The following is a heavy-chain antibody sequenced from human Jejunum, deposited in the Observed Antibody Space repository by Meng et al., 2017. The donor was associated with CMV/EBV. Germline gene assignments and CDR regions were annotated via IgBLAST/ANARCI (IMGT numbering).Heavy chain of an antibody. V-gene: IGHV1-18*01. J-gene: IGHJ5*02. CDR1: GYNFADYG. Sequence: GYNFADYGINWVRRTPGQGLEWLGWIGAHNGNTEYAQKFQGRVTMTTDTSTSTAYMELRSLTSDDTAVYYCARDPHEFWSSYFFDPWGQGTLVTVSS. D-gene: IGHD3-3*01. CDR2: IGAHNGNT. CDR3: ARDPHEFWSSYFFDP.